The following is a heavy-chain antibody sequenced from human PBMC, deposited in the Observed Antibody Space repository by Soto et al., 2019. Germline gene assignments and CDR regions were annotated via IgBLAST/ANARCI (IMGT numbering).Heavy chain of an antibody. CDR1: GFTFTGYY. CDR3: ARDQGAWPYNWFDF. Sequence: GASVKVSCKASGFTFTGYYLHWVRQAPGQGPEWMGWMNPNSGGTKYAQKFQGWVTMTRDTSITTAYMELSNLRSDDTAVYYCARDQGAWPYNWFDFWGQGTLVTV. V-gene: IGHV1-2*04. CDR2: MNPNSGGT. J-gene: IGHJ5*01.